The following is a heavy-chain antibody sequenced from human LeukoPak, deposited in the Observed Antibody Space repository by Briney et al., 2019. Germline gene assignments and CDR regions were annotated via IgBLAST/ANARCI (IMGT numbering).Heavy chain of an antibody. CDR2: ISGSGGST. J-gene: IGHJ3*02. Sequence: HPGGSLRLSCAASGFTFSSYAMSWVRQAPGKGLERVSAISGSGGSTYYADSVKGRFTISRDNSKNTLYLQMNSLRAEDTAVYYYAKAYRVIADAFDIWGQGTMVTVSS. D-gene: IGHD3-16*02. V-gene: IGHV3-23*01. CDR3: AKAYRVIADAFDI. CDR1: GFTFSSYA.